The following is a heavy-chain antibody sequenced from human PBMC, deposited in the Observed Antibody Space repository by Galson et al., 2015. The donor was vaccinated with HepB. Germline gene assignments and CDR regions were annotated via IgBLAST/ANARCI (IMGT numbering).Heavy chain of an antibody. J-gene: IGHJ5*02. V-gene: IGHV1-18*01. CDR1: DYTFSTYS. CDR2: ISPYNRHT. D-gene: IGHD2-15*01. Sequence: CKASDYTFSTYSITWVRQAPGQGLEWMGWISPYNRHTNYAQKFQARVTLTTDTSTSTAFLELRSLRSDDTAVYYCARGALVVAVGATQNNWFGPWGQGTRVTVSS. CDR3: ARGALVVAVGATQNNWFGP.